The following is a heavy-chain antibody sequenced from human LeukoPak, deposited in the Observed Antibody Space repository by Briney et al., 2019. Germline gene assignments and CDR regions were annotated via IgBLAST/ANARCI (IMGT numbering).Heavy chain of an antibody. Sequence: SETLSLTCTVSGGSISSYYWSWIRQPPGKGLEWIGYIYYSGSTKYNPSLKSRITTSVDTSKNQFSLKLTSVTAADTAVYYCARARDTAMCPFDYWGQGTLVTVSS. CDR1: GGSISSYY. CDR2: IYYSGST. D-gene: IGHD5-18*01. V-gene: IGHV4-59*01. CDR3: ARARDTAMCPFDY. J-gene: IGHJ4*02.